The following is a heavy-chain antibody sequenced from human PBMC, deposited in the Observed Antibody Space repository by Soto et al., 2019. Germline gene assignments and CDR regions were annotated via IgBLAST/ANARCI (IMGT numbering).Heavy chain of an antibody. Sequence: VGSLRLSCAAYGFTVSGKKYITWVRQAPGQGLEWVSALYIADGTFYADSVRGRFTVSIDSSKNTVYLQMNNLSPEDTAVYFCATWRLREHVFEIWGRGKMDTVS. CDR3: ATWRLREHVFEI. CDR1: GFTVSGKKY. J-gene: IGHJ3*02. V-gene: IGHV3-53*01. CDR2: LYIADGT. D-gene: IGHD6-25*01.